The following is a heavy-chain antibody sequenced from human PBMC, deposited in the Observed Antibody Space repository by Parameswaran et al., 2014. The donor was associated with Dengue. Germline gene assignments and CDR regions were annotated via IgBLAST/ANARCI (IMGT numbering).Heavy chain of an antibody. D-gene: IGHD2-15*01. Sequence: GGSLRLSCAASGFTFSSYAMSWVRQAPGKGLEWVSAISGSGGSTYYADSVKGRFTISRDNSKNTLYLQMNSLRAEDTAVYYCATREDIVVVVAHFDYWGQGTLVTVSS. V-gene: IGHV3-23*01. CDR1: GFTFSSYA. J-gene: IGHJ4*02. CDR3: ATREDIVVVVAHFDY. CDR2: ISGSGGST.